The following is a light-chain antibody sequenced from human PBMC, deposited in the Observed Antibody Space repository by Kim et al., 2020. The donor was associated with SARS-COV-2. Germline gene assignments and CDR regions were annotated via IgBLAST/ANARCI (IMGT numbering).Light chain of an antibody. CDR3: QQRLNWPTYT. CDR1: QSVSNY. Sequence: SPGERATLSCRASQSVSNYLAWYQQKPGQAPRLLIYDASNRATGIPARFSGSGSGTDFTLSISSLEPEDFAVYYCQQRLNWPTYTFGQGTKVEIK. J-gene: IGKJ2*01. V-gene: IGKV3-11*01. CDR2: DAS.